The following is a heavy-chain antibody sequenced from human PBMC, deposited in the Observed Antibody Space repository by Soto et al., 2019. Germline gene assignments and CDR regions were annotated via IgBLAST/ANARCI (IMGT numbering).Heavy chain of an antibody. Sequence: SETLSLTCAVYGGSFSGYYWSWIRQPPGKGLEWIGEINHSGSTNYNPSLKSRVTISVDTSKNQFSLKLSSVTAADTAVYYCARGVWSNYGNHYYYMDVWGKGTTVTVSS. D-gene: IGHD4-4*01. J-gene: IGHJ6*03. CDR1: GGSFSGYY. CDR3: ARGVWSNYGNHYYYMDV. V-gene: IGHV4-34*01. CDR2: INHSGST.